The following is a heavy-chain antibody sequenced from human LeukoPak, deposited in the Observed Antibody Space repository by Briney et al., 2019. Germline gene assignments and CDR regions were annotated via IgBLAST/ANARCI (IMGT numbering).Heavy chain of an antibody. J-gene: IGHJ1*01. CDR2: ISGSGGST. Sequence: GGSLRLSCAASGLTFSSYAMSWVRQAPGKGLEWVSAISGSGGSTYYADSVKGRFTISRDNSKNTLYLQMSSLRVDSTAIYYCAKSGDGAAFFQHWGQGTLVTVSS. D-gene: IGHD4/OR15-4a*01. CDR1: GLTFSSYA. CDR3: AKSGDGAAFFQH. V-gene: IGHV3-23*01.